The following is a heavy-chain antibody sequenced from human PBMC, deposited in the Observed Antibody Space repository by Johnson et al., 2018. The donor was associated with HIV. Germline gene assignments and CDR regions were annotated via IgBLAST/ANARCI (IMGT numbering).Heavy chain of an antibody. CDR1: GFSFDSFW. V-gene: IGHV3-7*05. CDR2: INQDGSEQ. J-gene: IGHJ3*02. Sequence: VQLVESGGGLVQPGGSLRLSCSASGFSFDSFWMTWVRQAPGKGLEWVANINQDGSEQYYVDSVKGRFTISRDNAKNSLYLQMHSLRAEDTAVYYCARDGTVDWVAAFDIWGQGTMVTVSS. CDR3: ARDGTVDWVAAFDI. D-gene: IGHD3-9*01.